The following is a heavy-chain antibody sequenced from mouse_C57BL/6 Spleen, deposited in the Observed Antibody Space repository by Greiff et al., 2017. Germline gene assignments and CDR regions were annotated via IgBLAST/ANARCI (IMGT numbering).Heavy chain of an antibody. V-gene: IGHV1-50*01. CDR1: GYTFTSSW. Sequence: QVQLQQSGAELVKPGASVKLSCKASGYTFTSSWMQWVKQRPGQGLEWIGEIDPSDSYTNYNQKFKGKATLTVEPSSRTAYMQLSSLPSEDSAVYYCARPPGFAYWGQGTLVTVSA. J-gene: IGHJ3*01. CDR2: IDPSDSYT. CDR3: ARPPGFAY.